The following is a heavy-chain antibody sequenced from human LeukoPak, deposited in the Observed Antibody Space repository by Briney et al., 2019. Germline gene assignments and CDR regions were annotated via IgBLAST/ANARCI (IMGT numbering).Heavy chain of an antibody. CDR3: AKDRPGYCSGGSCFYPQPHYYYYGMDV. CDR1: GFTVSDNY. Sequence: GGSLRLSCAASGFTVSDNYMSWVRQAPGKGLERVSAISGSGGSTYYADSVKGRFTISRDNSKNTLYLQMNSLRAEDTAVYYCAKDRPGYCSGGSCFYPQPHYYYYGMDVWGQGTTVTVSS. CDR2: ISGSGGST. D-gene: IGHD2-15*01. J-gene: IGHJ6*02. V-gene: IGHV3-23*01.